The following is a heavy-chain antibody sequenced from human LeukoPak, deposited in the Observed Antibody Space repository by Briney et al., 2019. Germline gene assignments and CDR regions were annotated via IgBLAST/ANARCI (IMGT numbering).Heavy chain of an antibody. D-gene: IGHD3-22*01. J-gene: IGHJ4*02. Sequence: PSETLSLTCTVSGGSISSSRHYWGWIRQPPGKGLEWIGNILYSGSTNYNPSLKSRVTISVDTSKNQFSLKLSSVTAADTADYYCVRRVAGSSYRDYWGQGILVTVSS. CDR2: ILYSGST. V-gene: IGHV4-39*01. CDR3: VRRVAGSSYRDY. CDR1: GGSISSSRHY.